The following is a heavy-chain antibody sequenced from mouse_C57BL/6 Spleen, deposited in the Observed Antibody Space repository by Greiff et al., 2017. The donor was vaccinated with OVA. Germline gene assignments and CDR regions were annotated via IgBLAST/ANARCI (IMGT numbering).Heavy chain of an antibody. D-gene: IGHD2-3*01. J-gene: IGHJ4*01. CDR1: GYTFTDYY. CDR2: INPNNGGT. V-gene: IGHV1-26*01. Sequence: EVQLQQSGPELVKPGASVKISCKASGYTFTDYYMTWVKQSHGKSLEWIGDINPNNGGTSYNQKFKGKATLTVDKSSSTAYMELRSLTSEDSAVYYCARRWVPYYAMDYWGQGTSVTVSS. CDR3: ARRWVPYYAMDY.